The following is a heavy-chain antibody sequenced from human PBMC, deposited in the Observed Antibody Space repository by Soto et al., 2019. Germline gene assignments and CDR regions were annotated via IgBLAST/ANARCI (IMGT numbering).Heavy chain of an antibody. Sequence: GGSLRLSCAASGFTFSSYSMNWVRQAPGKGLEWVSSISSSSSYIYYADSVKGRFTISRDNAKNSLYLQMNSLRAEDTVVYYCAREGVAALGYAFDIWGQGTMVTVSS. J-gene: IGHJ3*02. D-gene: IGHD6-6*01. CDR1: GFTFSSYS. V-gene: IGHV3-21*01. CDR2: ISSSSSYI. CDR3: AREGVAALGYAFDI.